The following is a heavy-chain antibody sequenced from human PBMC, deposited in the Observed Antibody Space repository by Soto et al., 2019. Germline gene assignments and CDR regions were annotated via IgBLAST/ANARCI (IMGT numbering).Heavy chain of an antibody. J-gene: IGHJ4*02. CDR3: ATHPYSSGWYC. Sequence: PGGSLRLSCAASGFTFSSYWTTWVRQAPGKGLEWVANIKQDGSEKYYVDSVKGRFTISRDNAKNSLYLQMNSLRAEDTAVYYCATHPYSSGWYCWGQGTLVTVSS. CDR1: GFTFSSYW. CDR2: IKQDGSEK. D-gene: IGHD6-13*01. V-gene: IGHV3-7*02.